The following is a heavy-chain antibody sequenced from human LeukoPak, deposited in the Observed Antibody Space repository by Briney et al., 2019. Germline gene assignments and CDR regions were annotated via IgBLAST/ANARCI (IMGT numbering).Heavy chain of an antibody. CDR1: GFTFSSYL. D-gene: IGHD3-10*01. Sequence: PGGSLRLSCAASGFTFSSYLMTWVRQAPGKGLEWVANIKQDGSDKYYVDSVKGRFTISRDNAQNSLHLQMSSLRAEDTAVYYCAILRGGNYWGQGTLVTVSS. J-gene: IGHJ4*02. V-gene: IGHV3-7*02. CDR3: AILRGGNY. CDR2: IKQDGSDK.